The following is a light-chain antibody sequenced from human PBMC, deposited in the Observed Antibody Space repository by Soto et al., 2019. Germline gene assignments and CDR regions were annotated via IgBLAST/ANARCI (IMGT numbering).Light chain of an antibody. V-gene: IGKV3-11*01. CDR1: QSVSSY. J-gene: IGKJ4*01. CDR2: DAS. Sequence: EIVLTQSPATLSLSPGERATLSCRASQSVSSYLAWYQQKPGQAPRLLIYDASNRATGIPARFSGSGSGTDFTLTINSLEPEDFAVYYCQQRSNWQGLTFGGGTKVEIK. CDR3: QQRSNWQGLT.